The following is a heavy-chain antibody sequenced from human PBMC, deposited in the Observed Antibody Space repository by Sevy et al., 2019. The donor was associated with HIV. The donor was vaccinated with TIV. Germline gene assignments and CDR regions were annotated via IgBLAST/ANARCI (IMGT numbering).Heavy chain of an antibody. Sequence: GGSVRLSCAASGFTFSSYGMHWVRQAPGKGLEWVAVIWYDGSNKYYADSVKGRFTISRDNSKNTLYLQMNSLRAEDTAVYYCARSSTVVTPGLFDPWGQGTLVTVSS. J-gene: IGHJ5*02. V-gene: IGHV3-33*01. D-gene: IGHD4-17*01. CDR3: ARSSTVVTPGLFDP. CDR1: GFTFSSYG. CDR2: IWYDGSNK.